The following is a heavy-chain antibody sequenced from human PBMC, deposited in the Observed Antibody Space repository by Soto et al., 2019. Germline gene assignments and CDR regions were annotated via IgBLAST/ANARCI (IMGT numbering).Heavy chain of an antibody. J-gene: IGHJ4*02. CDR1: GYPLNSHG. V-gene: IGHV1-18*01. Sequence: GSVKVCCKASGYPLNSHGVSLVRQAPGQGLEWMGWFSAYNGNINYAQKLEGRVTVTTDTSTSTAYMDLRSLRSYDTAVYYCARVVTYHDSSGYYYGPFDSWGQGTMVTVSS. D-gene: IGHD3-22*01. CDR3: ARVVTYHDSSGYYYGPFDS. CDR2: FSAYNGNI.